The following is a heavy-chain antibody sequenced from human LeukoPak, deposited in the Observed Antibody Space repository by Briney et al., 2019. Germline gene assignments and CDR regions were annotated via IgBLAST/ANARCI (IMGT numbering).Heavy chain of an antibody. CDR1: GFTFSSYS. Sequence: GGSLRLSCAASGFTFSSYSMNWVRQAPGKGLEWVSSISNSSSYIYYADSVKGRFTISRDNAKNSLYLQMNSLRAEDTAVYYCARDRTELVTNACYIWVQGTMGSLSS. D-gene: IGHD5-24*01. CDR2: ISNSSSYI. CDR3: ARDRTELVTNACYI. V-gene: IGHV3-21*01. J-gene: IGHJ3*02.